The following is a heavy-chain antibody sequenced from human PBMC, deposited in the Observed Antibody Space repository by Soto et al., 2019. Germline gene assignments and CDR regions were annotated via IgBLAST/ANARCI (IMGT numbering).Heavy chain of an antibody. J-gene: IGHJ4*02. CDR3: AKVGGGATVAAARFDY. CDR1: GFTFSSYS. CDR2: ISGSGANT. D-gene: IGHD6-13*01. V-gene: IGHV3-23*04. Sequence: EVQLVESGGGLVQPGGSLRLSCAASGFTFSSYSMNWVRQAPGKGLEWVSGISGSGANTYYANSVKGRFTISRDNSRNTLYLQMNTLRADDTAVYYCAKVGGGATVAAARFDYWGQGTLVTVSS.